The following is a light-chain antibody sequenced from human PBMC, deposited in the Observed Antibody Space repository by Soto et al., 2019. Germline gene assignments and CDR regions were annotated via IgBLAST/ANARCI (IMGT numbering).Light chain of an antibody. CDR2: GPS. J-gene: IGKJ4*01. CDR3: QQYHNWPLT. V-gene: IGKV3-15*01. Sequence: ETVMTQSPATLSVSPGERATLSCRASQSVSSYLAWYQHKPGQAPRLLIYGPSTRDTGIPARFSGSGSGTEFTLTISSLQSEDFAVYYCQQYHNWPLTFGGGTKVEVK. CDR1: QSVSSY.